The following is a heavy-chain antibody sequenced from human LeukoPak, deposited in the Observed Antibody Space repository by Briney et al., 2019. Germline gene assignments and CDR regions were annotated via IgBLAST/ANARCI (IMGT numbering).Heavy chain of an antibody. Sequence: SETLSLTCSVSGGSFDSKYWSWMRQPPGKGLEWIGYIYTSGSTNFNPSLRSRVAMSIDTSKNQFSLKVYSVTAADTAVYYCSNYIRSVHYYMDVWGKGTTVIVSS. CDR1: GGSFDSKY. D-gene: IGHD4-11*01. CDR2: IYTSGST. V-gene: IGHV4-4*09. J-gene: IGHJ6*03. CDR3: SNYIRSVHYYMDV.